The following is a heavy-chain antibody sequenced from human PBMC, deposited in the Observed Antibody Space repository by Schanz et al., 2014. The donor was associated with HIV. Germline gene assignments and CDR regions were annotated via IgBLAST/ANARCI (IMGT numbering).Heavy chain of an antibody. CDR3: ARAPYTSGWYGVDY. J-gene: IGHJ4*02. D-gene: IGHD6-19*01. CDR1: GGTFRSNA. CDR2: FNVMLSKI. Sequence: QVQLVQSGAEVKKTGSSVKVSCKASGGTFRSNAITWVRQAPGQGLEWIGHFNVMLSKINSAQKFQGRVTMTRDTSTSTVYMELSSLRSEDTAVYYCARAPYTSGWYGVDYWGQGTLVTVSS. V-gene: IGHV1-69*06.